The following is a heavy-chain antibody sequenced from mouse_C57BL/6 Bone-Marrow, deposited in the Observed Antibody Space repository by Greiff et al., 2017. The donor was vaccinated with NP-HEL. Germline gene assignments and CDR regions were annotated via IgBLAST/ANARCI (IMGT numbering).Heavy chain of an antibody. Sequence: QVQLQQSGAELARPGASVKLSCKASGYTFTSYGISWVKQRTGQGLEWIGEIYPRSGNTYYSEKFKGKATLTADKSSSTAYMELRSLTSEDSAVYFCARRPTVVGWYFDVWGTGTTVTVSS. D-gene: IGHD1-1*01. V-gene: IGHV1-81*01. J-gene: IGHJ1*03. CDR3: ARRPTVVGWYFDV. CDR1: GYTFTSYG. CDR2: IYPRSGNT.